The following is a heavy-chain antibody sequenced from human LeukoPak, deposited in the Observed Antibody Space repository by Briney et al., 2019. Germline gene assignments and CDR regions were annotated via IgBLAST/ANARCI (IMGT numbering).Heavy chain of an antibody. J-gene: IGHJ4*02. D-gene: IGHD3-9*01. CDR3: ARSQHFDWLTDY. Sequence: SETLSLTCTVSGGSISSYYWSWIRQPPGKGLEWIGYIYYSGSTNYNPSLKSRVTISLDTSKNQFSLNLNSVTAADTAVYYCARSQHFDWLTDYWGQGTLVTVSS. V-gene: IGHV4-59*01. CDR1: GGSISSYY. CDR2: IYYSGST.